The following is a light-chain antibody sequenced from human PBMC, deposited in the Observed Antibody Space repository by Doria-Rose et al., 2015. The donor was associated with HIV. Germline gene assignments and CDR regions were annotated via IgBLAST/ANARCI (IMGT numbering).Light chain of an antibody. CDR1: SSNIGAGFD. J-gene: IGLJ1*01. Sequence: QPVLTQPPSVSGAPGQRVAISCTGSSSNIGAGFDVNWYQQFPGTAPKLLIHGNTNRPSGVPDRFSGPKSGTSASLAISGLRAEDEAGYYCQSYDSRLSVYVFGTGTKVTVL. CDR3: QSYDSRLSVYV. V-gene: IGLV1-40*01. CDR2: GNT.